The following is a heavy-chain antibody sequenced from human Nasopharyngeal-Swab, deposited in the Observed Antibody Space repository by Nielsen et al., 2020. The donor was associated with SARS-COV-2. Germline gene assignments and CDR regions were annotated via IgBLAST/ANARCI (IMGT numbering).Heavy chain of an antibody. D-gene: IGHD6-13*01. CDR2: FDPEDGET. V-gene: IGHV1-24*01. CDR3: ATDLRYSSPYRD. CDR1: GSTLTEIS. J-gene: IGHJ4*02. Sequence: ASVKVSCKVSGSTLTEISMHWVRQAPGKGLEWMGGFDPEDGETIYAQKFQGRVTMTEDTSTDTAYMELSSLRSEDTAVYYCATDLRYSSPYRDWGQGTLVTVSS.